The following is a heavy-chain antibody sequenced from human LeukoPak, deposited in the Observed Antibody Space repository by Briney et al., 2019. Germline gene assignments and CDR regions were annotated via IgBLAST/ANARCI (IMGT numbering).Heavy chain of an antibody. CDR3: ARNQDIVVVEDAFDY. Sequence: ASVKVSCKASGYTFTSYDINWVRQATGQGLEWMGWMNPNSGNTGYAQKFQGRVTMTRDTSTSTVYMELSSLRSEDTAVYYCARNQDIVVVEDAFDYWGQGTLVTVSS. CDR1: GYTFTSYD. D-gene: IGHD2-2*01. V-gene: IGHV1-8*01. J-gene: IGHJ4*02. CDR2: MNPNSGNT.